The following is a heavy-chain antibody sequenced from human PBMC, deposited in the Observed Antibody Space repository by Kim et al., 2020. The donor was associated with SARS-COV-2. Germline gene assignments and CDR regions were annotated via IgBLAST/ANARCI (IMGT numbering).Heavy chain of an antibody. Sequence: SETLSLTCAVSGGSISSSNWWSWVRQPPGKGLEWIGEIYHSGSTNYNPSLKSRVTISVDKSKNQFSLKLSSVTAADTAVYYCARDGGIVGASLDYWGQGTLVTVSP. J-gene: IGHJ4*02. CDR1: GGSISSSNW. CDR2: IYHSGST. CDR3: ARDGGIVGASLDY. D-gene: IGHD1-26*01. V-gene: IGHV4-4*02.